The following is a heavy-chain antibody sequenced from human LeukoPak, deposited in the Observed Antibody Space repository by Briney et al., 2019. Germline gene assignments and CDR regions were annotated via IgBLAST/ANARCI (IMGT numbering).Heavy chain of an antibody. Sequence: PSETLSLTCTVSGGSISTYYWSWLRQPAGKGLEWIGRMYTSGSTKYNPSLKSRVTISVDNSKNQFSLKLTSVTAADTAVYYCARDHYGSGSYKSYFDSWGQGTRVTVSS. CDR1: GGSISTYY. V-gene: IGHV4-4*07. CDR2: MYTSGST. CDR3: ARDHYGSGSYKSYFDS. D-gene: IGHD3-10*01. J-gene: IGHJ4*02.